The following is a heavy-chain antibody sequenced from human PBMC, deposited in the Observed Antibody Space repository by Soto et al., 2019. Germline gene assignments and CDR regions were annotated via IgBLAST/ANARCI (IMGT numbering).Heavy chain of an antibody. CDR3: ARGLVRGGAFDY. J-gene: IGHJ4*02. CDR2: IYYSGST. V-gene: IGHV4-31*03. CDR1: GGSISSGGYY. D-gene: IGHD3-10*01. Sequence: QVQLQESGPGLVKPSQTLSLTCTVSGGSISSGGYYWSWIRQHPGKGLEWIGYIYYSGSTYYNPSLKRRVTISVDTSKSQFSLKLSSVTAADTAVYYCARGLVRGGAFDYWGQGTLVTVSS.